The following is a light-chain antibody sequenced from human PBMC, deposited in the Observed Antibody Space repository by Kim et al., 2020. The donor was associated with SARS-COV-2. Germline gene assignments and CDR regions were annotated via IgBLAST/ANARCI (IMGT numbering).Light chain of an antibody. Sequence: PGQTARITCSGDALPKQYSYWYQQKPGQAPVLVIYKDNERPSGIPERFSGSSSGTTVTLTIIGVQAEDEADYYCQSPDSSATYRVFGGGTQLTVL. CDR1: ALPKQY. CDR3: QSPDSSATYRV. J-gene: IGLJ3*02. CDR2: KDN. V-gene: IGLV3-25*03.